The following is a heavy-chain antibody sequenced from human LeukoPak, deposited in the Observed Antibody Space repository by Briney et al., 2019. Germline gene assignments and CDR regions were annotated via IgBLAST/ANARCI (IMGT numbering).Heavy chain of an antibody. CDR3: TRDNGYCSGGTCLHYYMDV. CDR1: GFTFSSYG. V-gene: IGHV3-30*02. D-gene: IGHD2-15*01. J-gene: IGHJ6*03. CDR2: IRCDGSNK. Sequence: PGGSLRLSCAASGFTFSSYGMHWVRQAPGKGLEWVAYIRCDGSNKYYADSVKGRFTISRDNSKNTLYPQMNSLRAEDTAVYYCTRDNGYCSGGTCLHYYMDVWGKGTTVTISS.